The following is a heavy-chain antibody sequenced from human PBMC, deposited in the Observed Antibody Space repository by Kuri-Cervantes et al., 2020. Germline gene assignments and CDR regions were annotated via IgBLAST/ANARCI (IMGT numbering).Heavy chain of an antibody. CDR3: ARDCRPSRAPSNDAFDI. Sequence: ASVKVSCKASGYTFTTYGITWVRQAPGQGLEWMGWISAYNGDTNYAQKLQGRVTMTTDTSTSTAYMELRGLRSDDTALYYCARDCRPSRAPSNDAFDIWGQGTMVTVSS. D-gene: IGHD5-24*01. V-gene: IGHV1-18*01. J-gene: IGHJ3*02. CDR2: ISAYNGDT. CDR1: GYTFTTYG.